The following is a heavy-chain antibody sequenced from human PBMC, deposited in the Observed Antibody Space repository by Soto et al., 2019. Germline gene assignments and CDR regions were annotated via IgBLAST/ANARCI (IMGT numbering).Heavy chain of an antibody. J-gene: IGHJ4*02. CDR3: APTGFDY. CDR1: GFTFSSYD. V-gene: IGHV3-23*01. D-gene: IGHD1-1*01. Sequence: EVQLLESGGGSVQPGGSLRLSCAASGFTFSSYDLSWVRQAPGKGLEWVSIISGSGDITNYADSVKGRFTISRDNSKNTLYLQMNSLRAEDTVVYYCAPTGFDYWGQGTLVTVSS. CDR2: ISGSGDIT.